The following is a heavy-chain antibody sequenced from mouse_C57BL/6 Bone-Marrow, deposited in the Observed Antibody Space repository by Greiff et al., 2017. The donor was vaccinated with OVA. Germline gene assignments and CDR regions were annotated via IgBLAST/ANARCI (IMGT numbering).Heavy chain of an antibody. V-gene: IGHV1-19*01. CDR1: GYTFTDYY. CDR2: INPYNGGT. Sequence: EVKLMESGPVLVKPGASVKMSCKAPGYTFTDYYMNWVKQSHGKSLEWIGVINPYNGGTSYNQKFKGKATLTVDKSSSTAYMELNSLTSEDSAVYYCARGGGFPAMDYWGQGTSVTVSS. J-gene: IGHJ4*01. CDR3: ARGGGFPAMDY.